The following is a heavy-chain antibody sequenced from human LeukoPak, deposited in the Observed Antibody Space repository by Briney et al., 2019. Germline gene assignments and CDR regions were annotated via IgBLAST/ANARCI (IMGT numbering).Heavy chain of an antibody. D-gene: IGHD3-10*01. V-gene: IGHV1-69*04. Sequence: SVKVSCKASGGTFSSYAISWVRQAPGQGLEWMGRIIPILGIANYAQKFQGRVTITADKSTSTAYMELSSLRSEDTAVYYCPMGGYYGSAGYWGQGTLVTVSS. CDR2: IIPILGIA. CDR3: PMGGYYGSAGY. CDR1: GGTFSSYA. J-gene: IGHJ4*02.